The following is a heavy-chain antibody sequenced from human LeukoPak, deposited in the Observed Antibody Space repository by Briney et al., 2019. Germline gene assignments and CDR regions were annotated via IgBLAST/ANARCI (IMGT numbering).Heavy chain of an antibody. CDR3: ARLYCGGGTCYSYYMDV. D-gene: IGHD2-15*01. J-gene: IGHJ6*03. CDR1: GFTLSYYC. CDR2: IKHDGSDK. Sequence: PGGSLRLSCAASGFTLSYYCVIWAPQAPGRGREGVNDIKHDGSDKYFGGSVKGRFTISRDNAKNSVHLQLNSLRAEDTAVYYCARLYCGGGTCYSYYMDVWGKGTAVTVSS. V-gene: IGHV3-7*01.